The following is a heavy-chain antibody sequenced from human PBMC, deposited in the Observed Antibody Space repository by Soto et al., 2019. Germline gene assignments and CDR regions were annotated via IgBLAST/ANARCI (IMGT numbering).Heavy chain of an antibody. J-gene: IGHJ6*02. CDR3: AAASRTSGDYSGMDV. V-gene: IGHV1-58*02. CDR1: GFTFTSSA. D-gene: IGHD2-2*01. CDR2: IVVGSGHT. Sequence: QLQLVQSGPEVKKPGTSVKVSCKTSGFTFTSSAMQWVRQARGQRLEWIGWIVVGSGHTNYAQKCRETVTIPRDMPTSTAYMDLSCLRSEDTAMDYYAAASRTSGDYSGMDVWGQGTTVTVSS.